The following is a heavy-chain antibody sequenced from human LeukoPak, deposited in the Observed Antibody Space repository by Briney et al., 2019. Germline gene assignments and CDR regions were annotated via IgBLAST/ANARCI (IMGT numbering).Heavy chain of an antibody. Sequence: SETLSLTCTVSGGSIISYYWSWIRQPAGKGLEWIGRIYTSGSTNFSPSLKSRVTMSVDTSKNQFSLKLSSVTAADTASYYCARGYAYGPNYYFDYWGQGTLVTVSS. CDR2: IYTSGST. CDR3: ARGYAYGPNYYFDY. J-gene: IGHJ4*02. D-gene: IGHD5-18*01. CDR1: GGSIISYY. V-gene: IGHV4-4*07.